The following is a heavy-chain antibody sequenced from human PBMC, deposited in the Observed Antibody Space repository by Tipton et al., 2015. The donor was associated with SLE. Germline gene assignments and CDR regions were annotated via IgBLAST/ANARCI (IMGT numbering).Heavy chain of an antibody. V-gene: IGHV3-21*01. CDR2: ISSSSSYI. J-gene: IGHJ6*02. CDR1: GFTFSSYA. D-gene: IGHD6-19*01. CDR3: ASRSIAVAGSYGMDV. Sequence: SLRLSCAASGFTFSSYAMHWVRQAPGKGLEWVSSISSSSSYIYYADSVKGRFTISRDNAKNSLYLQMNSLRAEDTAVYYCASRSIAVAGSYGMDVWGQGTTVTVSS.